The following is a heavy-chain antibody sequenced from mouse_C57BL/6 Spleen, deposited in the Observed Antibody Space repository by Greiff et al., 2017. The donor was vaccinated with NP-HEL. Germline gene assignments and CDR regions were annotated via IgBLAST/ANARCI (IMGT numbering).Heavy chain of an antibody. CDR1: GYTFTSYW. V-gene: IGHV1-64*01. D-gene: IGHD1-1*01. CDR2: IHPNSGST. Sequence: QVQLQQPGAELVKPGASVKLSCKASGYTFTSYWMHWVKQRPVQGLEWIGMIHPNSGSTNYNEKFKSKATLTVDKSSSTAYMQLSSLTSEDSAVYYCASEITTGGAWFAYWGQGTLVTVSA. J-gene: IGHJ3*01. CDR3: ASEITTGGAWFAY.